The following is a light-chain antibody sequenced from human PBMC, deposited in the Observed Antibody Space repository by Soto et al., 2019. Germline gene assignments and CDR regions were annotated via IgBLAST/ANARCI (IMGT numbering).Light chain of an antibody. J-gene: IGLJ3*02. CDR1: SSNMGNNY. Sequence: QSVLTQPPSVSAAPGQKVTISCSGSSSNMGNNYVSWYQQLPGTAPKLLIYDNNNRPSGIPDRFSASKSGTSATLGITGLQTGDEADYYCGTWDSSLSAGVFGGGTKLTVL. V-gene: IGLV1-51*01. CDR2: DNN. CDR3: GTWDSSLSAGV.